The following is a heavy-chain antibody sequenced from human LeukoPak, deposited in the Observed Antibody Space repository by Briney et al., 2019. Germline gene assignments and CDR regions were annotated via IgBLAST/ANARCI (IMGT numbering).Heavy chain of an antibody. V-gene: IGHV3-7*01. CDR3: ARDLRHPVGGTSY. CDR1: GFTFSNCW. D-gene: IGHD4-23*01. CDR2: IKQDGSEK. J-gene: IGHJ4*02. Sequence: GGSLRLSCAASGFTFSNCWMIWVRQAPGKGLEWVGNIKQDGSEKRYADSVRGRFTISRDNAQTSLFLQMNSLRAEDTAVYYCARDLRHPVGGTSYWGQGTLVTVSS.